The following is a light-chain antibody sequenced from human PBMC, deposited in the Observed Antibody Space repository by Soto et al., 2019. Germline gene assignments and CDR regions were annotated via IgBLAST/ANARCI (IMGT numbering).Light chain of an antibody. Sequence: QSVLTQPASVSGSPGQSITICCTGTSSDVGSYNLVSWYQQHPGKPPKLMIYEVSKRPSVVSNRFSGSNSGDTASLTISGLQAEDEADYYCCSYAGSSTHVVFGVGTKLTLL. CDR1: SSDVGSYNL. CDR2: EVS. J-gene: IGLJ2*01. CDR3: CSYAGSSTHVV. V-gene: IGLV2-23*02.